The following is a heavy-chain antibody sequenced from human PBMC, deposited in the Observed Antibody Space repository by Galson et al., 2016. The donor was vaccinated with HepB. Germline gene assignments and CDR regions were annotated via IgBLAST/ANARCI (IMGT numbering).Heavy chain of an antibody. Sequence: SVKVSCKASGGIITYHAFSWVRQAPRQGFEWMGTIIPILPSPNYADNFQDRVTITADESTNTVHMELSNLTSDDTAVYYCARGGYCSDGRCFPNWFDPWGQGTPVAVSS. CDR1: GGIITYHA. CDR3: ARGGYCSDGRCFPNWFDP. CDR2: IIPILPSP. V-gene: IGHV1-69*13. J-gene: IGHJ5*02. D-gene: IGHD2-15*01.